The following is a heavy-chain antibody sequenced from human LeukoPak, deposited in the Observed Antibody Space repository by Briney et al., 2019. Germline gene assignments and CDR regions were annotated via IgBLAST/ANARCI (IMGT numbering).Heavy chain of an antibody. Sequence: QPGGSLRLSCAASGFTVSSNYMSWVRQAPGKGLEWVSVIYSGGSTYYADSVKGRFTISRDNSKNTLYLQMNSLRAEDTAVYYCANLIGYSGFGDYFDYWGQGTLVTVSS. CDR3: ANLIGYSGFGDYFDY. J-gene: IGHJ4*02. CDR1: GFTVSSNY. V-gene: IGHV3-53*01. D-gene: IGHD1-26*01. CDR2: IYSGGST.